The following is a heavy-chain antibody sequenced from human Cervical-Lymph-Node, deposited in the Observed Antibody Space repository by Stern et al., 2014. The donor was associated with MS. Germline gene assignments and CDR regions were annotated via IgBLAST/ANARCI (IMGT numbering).Heavy chain of an antibody. J-gene: IGHJ4*02. CDR1: GGSISTSTYY. CDR3: ARQRRWAEN. CDR2: IYYSGST. D-gene: IGHD4-23*01. Sequence: QVQLQESGPGLVKPSETLSLTCIVSGGSISTSTYYWGWIRQPPGKGLEWIGNIYYSGSTYYNPSLKSRVTISIDTSKNQFSLKMSSVTAADTAIYYCARQRRWAENWGQGTLVTVSS. V-gene: IGHV4-39*01.